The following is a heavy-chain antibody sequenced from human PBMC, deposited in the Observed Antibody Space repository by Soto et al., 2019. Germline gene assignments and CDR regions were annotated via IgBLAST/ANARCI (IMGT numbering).Heavy chain of an antibody. V-gene: IGHV5-10-1*01. CDR1: GYSFNSYW. CDR3: VCISSVDY. J-gene: IGHJ4*02. Sequence: EVQLVQSGAEVKKPGESLRISCKGSGYSFNSYWISWVRQMLGKGLEWMGSIDPSDSYTNYSPSFQGHVTISVDKSISTAYLQWNSLKASDTAMYYCVCISSVDYWGQGTLVTVSS. D-gene: IGHD6-19*01. CDR2: IDPSDSYT.